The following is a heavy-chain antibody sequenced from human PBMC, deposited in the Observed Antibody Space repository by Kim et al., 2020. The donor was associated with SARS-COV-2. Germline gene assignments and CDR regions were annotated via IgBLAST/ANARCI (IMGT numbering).Heavy chain of an antibody. D-gene: IGHD2-21*02. V-gene: IGHV1-24*01. Sequence: FQGRVTMTEDTSTDTAYMELSSLRSEDTAVYYCATAYAYCGGDCRGIDYWGQGTLVTVSS. CDR3: ATAYAYCGGDCRGIDY. J-gene: IGHJ4*02.